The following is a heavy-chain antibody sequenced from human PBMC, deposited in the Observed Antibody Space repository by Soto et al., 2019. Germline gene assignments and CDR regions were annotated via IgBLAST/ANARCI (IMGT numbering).Heavy chain of an antibody. V-gene: IGHV3-23*01. CDR1: GFTFSSFA. CDR2: IGSRGDST. CDR3: AKDLIYGYNSGRPFDS. Sequence: ESGGGLVQPGGSLRLSCAASGFTFSSFAMSWVRQAPGKGLEWVSAIGSRGDSTYYADSVKGRFTIYRDNSKNTLYLQMNSLRAEDTAVYYCAKDLIYGYNSGRPFDSWGQGTLVTVSS. J-gene: IGHJ4*02. D-gene: IGHD6-19*01.